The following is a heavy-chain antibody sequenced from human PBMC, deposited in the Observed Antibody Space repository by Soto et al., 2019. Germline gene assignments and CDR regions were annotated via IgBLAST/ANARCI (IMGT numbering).Heavy chain of an antibody. J-gene: IGHJ4*01. CDR1: GFTFDNYN. Sequence: EVRLVASGGGLVKPGGSLRLSCAASGFTFDNYNMNWVRQAPGKGLEWVSSISRNSNYIYSADSVRGRFTISRDNAKNALYLQMNSLRAEDTAVYYCARARDYYFDYWGHGTLVTVSS. V-gene: IGHV3-21*01. CDR3: ARARDYYFDY. CDR2: ISRNSNYI.